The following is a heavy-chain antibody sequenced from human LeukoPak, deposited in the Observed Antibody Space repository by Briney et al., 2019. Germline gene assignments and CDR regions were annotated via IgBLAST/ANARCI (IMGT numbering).Heavy chain of an antibody. D-gene: IGHD3-22*01. CDR1: GFTFSSYG. CDR3: AKAPPLYYYDSSVQNYCDY. V-gene: IGHV3-33*06. CDR2: ICDDGNCK. Sequence: PGRSLRLSCAASGFTFSSYGMHWVRQAPGKGLEWVAVICDDGNCKYYADSVKGRFTISRDNSNNTLYLQMNSLRTEDTALYYCAKAPPLYYYDSSVQNYCDYWGQGTRVTVS. J-gene: IGHJ4*02.